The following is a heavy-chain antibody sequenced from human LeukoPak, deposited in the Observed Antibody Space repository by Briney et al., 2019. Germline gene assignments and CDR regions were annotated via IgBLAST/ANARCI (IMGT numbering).Heavy chain of an antibody. V-gene: IGHV5-10-1*01. CDR2: IDPSDSYT. D-gene: IGHD4-23*01. CDR3: AAAYGGDAFDI. CDR1: GYGITSYW. Sequence: GESLKISCKGSGYGITSYWISWVRQMPGKVLEWMGRIDPSDSYTNYSPSFQGHVTISADKSISTAYLQWSSLKASDTAMYYCAAAYGGDAFDIWGQGTMVTVSS. J-gene: IGHJ3*02.